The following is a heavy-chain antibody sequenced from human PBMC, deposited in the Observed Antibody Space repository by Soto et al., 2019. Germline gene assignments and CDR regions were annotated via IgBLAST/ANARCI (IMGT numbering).Heavy chain of an antibody. CDR2: IIPIFGTA. Sequence: GASVKVSCRASGGTFSSYAISWVRQAPGQGLEWMGGIIPIFGTANYAQKFQGRVTITADESTSTAYMELSSLRSEDTAVYYCARERLGGYCSGGSCATSWYAFDIWGQGTMVTVS. CDR3: ARERLGGYCSGGSCATSWYAFDI. D-gene: IGHD2-15*01. CDR1: GGTFSSYA. V-gene: IGHV1-69*13. J-gene: IGHJ3*02.